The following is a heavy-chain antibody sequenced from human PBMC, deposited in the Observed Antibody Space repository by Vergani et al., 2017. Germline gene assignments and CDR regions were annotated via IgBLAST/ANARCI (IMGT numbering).Heavy chain of an antibody. CDR1: GFTFDAYA. CDR2: ISWNSGSI. V-gene: IGHV3-9*01. D-gene: IGHD3-9*01. J-gene: IGHJ4*02. Sequence: VQLVESGGGVVQPGRSLRLSCAASGFTFDAYAMHWVRQAPGKGLEWVSGISWNSGSIGYADYVKGRFTISRDNAKNSLYLQMNSLRADDTALYYCAKDISPLRYFDWALDYWGQGTLVTVSS. CDR3: AKDISPLRYFDWALDY.